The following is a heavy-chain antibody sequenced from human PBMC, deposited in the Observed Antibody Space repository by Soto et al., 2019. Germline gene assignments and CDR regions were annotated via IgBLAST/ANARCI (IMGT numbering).Heavy chain of an antibody. V-gene: IGHV2-5*01. CDR1: GFSLSTSGVG. CDR2: IYWNDDK. Sequence: SGPTLVNPTQTLTRTCTFSGFSLSTSGVGVGWIRQPPGKALEWLAVIYWNDDKRYSPSLKSRLTITKGTSDNQVVLTMTNVDHVDTASYYCAHFNGDEEFEYWGQGTLVPVSS. CDR3: AHFNGDEEFEY. D-gene: IGHD2-8*01. J-gene: IGHJ4*02.